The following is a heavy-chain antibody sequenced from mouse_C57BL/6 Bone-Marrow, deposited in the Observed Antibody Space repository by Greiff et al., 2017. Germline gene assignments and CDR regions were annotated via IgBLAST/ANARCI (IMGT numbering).Heavy chain of an antibody. Sequence: QVQLQQSGAELVRPGTSVKVSCKASGFAFTNYLIEWVKQRPGQGLEWIGVINPGSGGTNYNEKFKGKATLTADKSSSTAYMQLSSLTSEDSAVYFCARSRVGYYGSTDYWGQGTTLTVSS. CDR2: INPGSGGT. J-gene: IGHJ2*01. CDR1: GFAFTNYL. CDR3: ARSRVGYYGSTDY. D-gene: IGHD1-1*01. V-gene: IGHV1-54*01.